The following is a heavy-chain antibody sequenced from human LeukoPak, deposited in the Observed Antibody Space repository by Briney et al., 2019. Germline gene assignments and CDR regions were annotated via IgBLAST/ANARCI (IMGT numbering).Heavy chain of an antibody. CDR3: ARGPPNWGYDY. V-gene: IGHV1-8*01. CDR2: MSPNSGDT. J-gene: IGHJ4*02. D-gene: IGHD7-27*01. CDR1: GYTFTSYD. Sequence: ASVKVSCKASGYTFTSYDFNWVRQATGQRPEWMGWMSPNSGDTGYAQKFQDRVTMTRNTSISTAYMELSSLRSDDTAVYYCARGPPNWGYDYWGPGTLVTVFS.